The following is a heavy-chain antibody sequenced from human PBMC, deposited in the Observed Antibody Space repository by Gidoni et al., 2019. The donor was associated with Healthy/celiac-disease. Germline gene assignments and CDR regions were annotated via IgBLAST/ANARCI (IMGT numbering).Heavy chain of an antibody. CDR1: GFPFSRYA. CDR3: AKGAAAARFGPTNLGFDY. J-gene: IGHJ4*02. Sequence: EVQLLESGGGLVQPGGSLRRPCAAPGFPFSRYAMRVVRQAPGKGLEWGSAISGSGGSTYYADSVKGRFTISRDNSKNTLYLQMNSLRAEETAVYYGAKGAAAARFGPTNLGFDYWGQGTLVTVSS. CDR2: ISGSGGST. V-gene: IGHV3-23*01. D-gene: IGHD6-13*01.